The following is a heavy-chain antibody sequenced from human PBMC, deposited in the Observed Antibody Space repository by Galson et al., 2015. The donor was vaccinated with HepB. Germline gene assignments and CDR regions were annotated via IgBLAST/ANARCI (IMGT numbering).Heavy chain of an antibody. Sequence: SVKVSCKASGYTFTSYYMHWVRQAPGQGLEWMGIINPSGGSTSYAQKFQGRVTMTRDTSTSTVYMELSSLRSEDTAVYYCAREKSAFYYYGSGSYSYDAFDIWDQGTMVTVSS. CDR1: GYTFTSYY. CDR2: INPSGGST. V-gene: IGHV1-46*03. J-gene: IGHJ3*02. D-gene: IGHD3-10*01. CDR3: AREKSAFYYYGSGSYSYDAFDI.